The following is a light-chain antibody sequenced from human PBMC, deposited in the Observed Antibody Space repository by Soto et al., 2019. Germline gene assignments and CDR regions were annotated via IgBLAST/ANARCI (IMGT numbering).Light chain of an antibody. CDR3: QHYGSTPWS. Sequence: EVVLTQSPGTLSLSPGERATLSCRASQSVSSTYLAWYQQRPGQAPRLLIYGASTRATDIPDRISGSGSGTDFTLTVSRLEPVDFAVYYCQHYGSTPWSFGQGTKVEIK. J-gene: IGKJ1*01. V-gene: IGKV3-20*01. CDR1: QSVSSTY. CDR2: GAS.